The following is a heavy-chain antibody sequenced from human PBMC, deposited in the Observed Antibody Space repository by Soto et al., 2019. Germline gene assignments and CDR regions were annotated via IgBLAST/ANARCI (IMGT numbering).Heavy chain of an antibody. CDR2: INPNSGGT. D-gene: IGHD3-22*01. Sequence: ASVKVSGKASGYTFTGSYMHWVRQAPGQGLEWMGWINPNSGGTNYAQKFQGRVTMTRDTSISTAYLELSRLRSDDTTVYYCAREYYYDSSGYFHSNPRDYDNWVQGTMVTVSS. V-gene: IGHV1-2*02. CDR3: AREYYYDSSGYFHSNPRDYDN. CDR1: GYTFTGSY. J-gene: IGHJ3*02.